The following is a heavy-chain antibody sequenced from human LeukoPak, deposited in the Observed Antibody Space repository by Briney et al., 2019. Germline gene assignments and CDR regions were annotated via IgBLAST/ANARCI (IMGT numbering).Heavy chain of an antibody. CDR3: ASGIAVANY. Sequence: NPSETLSLTCAVYGGSFSGYYWSWIRQPPGKGLEWIGEINHSGSTNYNPSLKSRVTISVDTSKNQFSLKLSSVTAADTAVYYCASGIAVANYWGQGTLVTVSS. D-gene: IGHD6-19*01. J-gene: IGHJ4*02. V-gene: IGHV4-34*01. CDR2: INHSGST. CDR1: GGSFSGYY.